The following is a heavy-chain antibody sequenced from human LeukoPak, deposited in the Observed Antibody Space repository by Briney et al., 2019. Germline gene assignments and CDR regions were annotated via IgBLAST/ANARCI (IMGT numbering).Heavy chain of an antibody. CDR2: INHSGGT. V-gene: IGHV4-34*01. J-gene: IGHJ4*02. Sequence: SETLSLTCAVYGGSFSGYYWSWIRQPPRKGLEWIGEINHSGGTNYNPSLKSRVTISVDTSKNQFSLKLSSVTAADTAVYYCVSSYYYDSSGYYYGKEKVNYFDYWGQGTLVTVSS. CDR3: VSSYYYDSSGYYYGKEKVNYFDY. D-gene: IGHD3-22*01. CDR1: GGSFSGYY.